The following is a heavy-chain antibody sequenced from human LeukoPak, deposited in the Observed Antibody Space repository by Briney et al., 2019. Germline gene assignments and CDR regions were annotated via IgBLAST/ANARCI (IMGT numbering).Heavy chain of an antibody. V-gene: IGHV4-59*11. CDR2: VFYTGGT. Sequence: SETLSLTCRVSSGSMNTHYWSWIRQPPGKGLEWMGHVFYTGGTDYNPSLRSRVAITVDRPNNQFSLKLTSVNAADTAVYYCARYTRSSALRTWGQGILVIVSP. D-gene: IGHD3-10*01. J-gene: IGHJ4*02. CDR1: SGSMNTHY. CDR3: ARYTRSSALRT.